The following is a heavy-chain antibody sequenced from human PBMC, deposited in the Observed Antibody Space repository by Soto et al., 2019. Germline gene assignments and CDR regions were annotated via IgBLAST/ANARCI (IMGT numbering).Heavy chain of an antibody. CDR3: AATAYYDILTGYYPQGFDY. J-gene: IGHJ4*02. Sequence: VXVSCKASGFTFTSSAMQWVRQARGQRLEWIGWIVVGSGNTNYAQKFQERVTITRDMSTSTAYMELSSLRSEDTAVYYCAATAYYDILTGYYPQGFDYWGQG. V-gene: IGHV1-58*02. D-gene: IGHD3-9*01. CDR2: IVVGSGNT. CDR1: GFTFTSSA.